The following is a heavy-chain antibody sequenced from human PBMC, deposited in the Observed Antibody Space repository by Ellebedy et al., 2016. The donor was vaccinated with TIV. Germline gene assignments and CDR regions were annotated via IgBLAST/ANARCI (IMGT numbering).Heavy chain of an antibody. Sequence: GESLKISCVASGFTFSDYSMSWVRQAPGKGLEWVSRISLSVNTMYYADSVQGRFTISRDNAKNSLYLQMNSLRAEDTAVYYCARGGVVGPYGMDVWGQGTTVTVSS. D-gene: IGHD1-26*01. V-gene: IGHV3-11*01. CDR2: ISLSVNTM. CDR3: ARGGVVGPYGMDV. J-gene: IGHJ6*02. CDR1: GFTFSDYS.